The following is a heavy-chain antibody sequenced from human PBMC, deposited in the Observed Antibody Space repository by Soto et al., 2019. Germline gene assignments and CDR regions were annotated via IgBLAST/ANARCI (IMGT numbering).Heavy chain of an antibody. V-gene: IGHV3-48*01. D-gene: IGHD3-3*01. CDR1: GFTFNIYA. CDR3: AKGNRDYDFWSGPNYGMDV. J-gene: IGHJ6*02. Sequence: GGSLRLSCAASGFTFNIYAMHWVRQAPGKGLEWVSYISPSSSSIYYADSVKGRFTISRDNAKNSPYLQMNSLRAEDTAVYYCAKGNRDYDFWSGPNYGMDVWGQGTTVTVSS. CDR2: ISPSSSSI.